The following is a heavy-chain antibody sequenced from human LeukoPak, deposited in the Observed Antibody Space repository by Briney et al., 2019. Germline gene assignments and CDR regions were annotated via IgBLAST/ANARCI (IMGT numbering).Heavy chain of an antibody. J-gene: IGHJ4*02. CDR2: INTDTRGT. V-gene: IGHV3-74*01. CDR3: ARAGAYRFDY. CDR1: GFTFSDYW. Sequence: PGGSLRLSCAASGFTFSDYWMHWVRQAPGKGLVWVSIINTDTRGTYYADSVKGRFTISRDNAKNTLYLQMNSLRAEDTAVYYCARAGAYRFDYWGQWALVTVSS. D-gene: IGHD3-16*01.